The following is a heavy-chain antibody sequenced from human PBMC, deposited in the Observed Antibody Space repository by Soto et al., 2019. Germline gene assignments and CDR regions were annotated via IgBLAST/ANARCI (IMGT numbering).Heavy chain of an antibody. CDR2: INPNSGGT. V-gene: IGHV1-2*04. J-gene: IGHJ3*02. Sequence: ASVKVSCKASGYTFTSYYMHLVRQAPGQGPEWMGWINPNSGGTNYAQKFQGWVTMTRDTSISTAYMELSRLRSDDTAVYYCARDPGDITMTPRGAFDIWGQGTMVTVSS. CDR1: GYTFTSYY. D-gene: IGHD3-22*01. CDR3: ARDPGDITMTPRGAFDI.